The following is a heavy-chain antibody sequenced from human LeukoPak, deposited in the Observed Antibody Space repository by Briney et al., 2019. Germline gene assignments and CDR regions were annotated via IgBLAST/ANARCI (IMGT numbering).Heavy chain of an antibody. J-gene: IGHJ3*02. V-gene: IGHV3-23*01. CDR2: ISGSGGST. Sequence: GGSLRLSCAASGFTFSSYAMSWVRQAPGKGLEWVSAISGSGGSTYYADSVKGRFTISRDNSKNTLYLQMNSLRAEDTAVYYCARTYYDYVWGSYRLEGAFDIRGQGTMVTVSS. CDR1: GFTFSSYA. CDR3: ARTYYDYVWGSYRLEGAFDI. D-gene: IGHD3-16*02.